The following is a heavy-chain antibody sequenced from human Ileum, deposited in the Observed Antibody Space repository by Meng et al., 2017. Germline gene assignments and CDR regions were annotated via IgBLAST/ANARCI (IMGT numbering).Heavy chain of an antibody. V-gene: IGHV4-31*03. CDR1: GGSISSGGYY. D-gene: IGHD3/OR15-3a*01. CDR2: IFYSGST. Sequence: QVQLQESVPGLVKPSQTLSLTCTVSGGSISSGGYYWGWIRQHPGKGLEWIGYIFYSGSTYYNSSLKSRINISVDTSKNQFSLKVSSVTAADTAVYYCARVRRGLGLRFDPWGQGTLVTVSS. CDR3: ARVRRGLGLRFDP. J-gene: IGHJ5*02.